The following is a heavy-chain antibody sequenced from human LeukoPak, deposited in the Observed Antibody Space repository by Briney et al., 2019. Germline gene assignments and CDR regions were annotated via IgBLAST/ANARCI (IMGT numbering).Heavy chain of an antibody. D-gene: IGHD3-9*01. V-gene: IGHV4-59*01. CDR3: AREESGTVRYFDP. CDR1: GGSFSGYY. Sequence: SETLSLTCAVYGGSFSGYYWSWIRQPPGKGLEWIGYIYYSGSTNYNPSLKSRVTISVDTSKNQFSLKLSSVTAADTAVYYCAREESGTVRYFDPWGQGTLVTVSS. J-gene: IGHJ5*02. CDR2: IYYSGST.